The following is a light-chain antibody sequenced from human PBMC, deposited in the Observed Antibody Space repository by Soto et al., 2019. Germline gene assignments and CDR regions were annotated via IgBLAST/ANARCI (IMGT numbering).Light chain of an antibody. CDR2: SNN. Sequence: QSVLTQPPSASGTPGQRVTVSCCGSSSNIGSNTVTWYQQLPGTAPKLLIYSNNQRPSGVPDRFSGSKSGTSASLAISGLQSEDEADYYCAAWDDSLNGVVFGGGTKLTVL. CDR1: SSNIGSNT. CDR3: AAWDDSLNGVV. J-gene: IGLJ2*01. V-gene: IGLV1-44*01.